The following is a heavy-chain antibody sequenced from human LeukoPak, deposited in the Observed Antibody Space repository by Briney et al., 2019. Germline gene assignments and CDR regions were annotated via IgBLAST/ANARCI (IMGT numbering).Heavy chain of an antibody. CDR3: ARANYYDSSGYYYPGDY. CDR1: GYTFTSYA. D-gene: IGHD3-22*01. CDR2: INAGNGNT. Sequence: ASVTVSCTASGYTFTSYAMHWVRQAPGQRLEWMGWINAGNGNTKYSQKFQGRVTITRDTSASTAHMELSSLRSEDTAVYYCARANYYDSSGYYYPGDYWGQGTLVTVSS. J-gene: IGHJ4*02. V-gene: IGHV1-3*01.